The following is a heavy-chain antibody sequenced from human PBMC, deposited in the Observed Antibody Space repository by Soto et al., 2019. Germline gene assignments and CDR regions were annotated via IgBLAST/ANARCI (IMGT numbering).Heavy chain of an antibody. Sequence: PGGSLRLSCAGSGFTFSSYGMHWVRQAPGKGLEWVAVISYDGSTDTHYADSVKGRFTISRDNAENSLYLQMDSLRAEDTAVYYCAREGGLVGYTSSFDYWGRGTLVTVSS. J-gene: IGHJ4*02. V-gene: IGHV3-30*03. CDR3: AREGGLVGYTSSFDY. CDR2: ISYDGSTDT. CDR1: GFTFSSYG. D-gene: IGHD1-26*01.